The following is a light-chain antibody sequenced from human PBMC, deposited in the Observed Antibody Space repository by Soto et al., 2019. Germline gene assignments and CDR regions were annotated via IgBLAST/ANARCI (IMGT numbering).Light chain of an antibody. J-gene: IGKJ2*01. CDR3: QQYYNWPLT. CDR1: QSVSSS. CDR2: GAS. V-gene: IGKV3-15*01. Sequence: EIVMTQSPATLSVSPGERATLSCRASQSVSSSAAWYQQKPGQAPRLLIYGASTRATGVPARFSGSGSGTEFTLTISSLQSEDFALYSCQQYYNWPLTFGQGTSLEIK.